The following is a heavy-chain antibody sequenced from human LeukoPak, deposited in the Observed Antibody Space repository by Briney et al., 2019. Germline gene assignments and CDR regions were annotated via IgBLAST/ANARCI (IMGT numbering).Heavy chain of an antibody. CDR2: IYYSGST. J-gene: IGHJ4*02. Sequence: SETLSLTCTVSGGSISSYYWSWIRQPPGKGLEWIGYIYYSGSTNYNPSLKSRVTISVDTSKNQFSLKLSSVTAADTAVYYCTRYSSSPSLDFWGQGILVIVSP. V-gene: IGHV4-59*08. D-gene: IGHD6-6*01. CDR1: GGSISSYY. CDR3: TRYSSSPSLDF.